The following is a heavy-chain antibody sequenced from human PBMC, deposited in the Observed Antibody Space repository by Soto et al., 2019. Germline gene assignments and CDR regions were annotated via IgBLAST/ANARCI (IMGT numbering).Heavy chain of an antibody. CDR3: AKEPYDSSGYYYVSPYFDY. V-gene: IGHV3-30*18. D-gene: IGHD3-22*01. CDR2: ISYDGSNK. CDR1: GFTFSSYG. Sequence: GGSLRLSCAASGFTFSSYGMHWVRQAPGKGLEWVAVISYDGSNKYYADSVKGRFTISRDNSKNTLYLQMNSLRAEDTAVYYCAKEPYDSSGYYYVSPYFDYWGPGTLVTVSS. J-gene: IGHJ4*02.